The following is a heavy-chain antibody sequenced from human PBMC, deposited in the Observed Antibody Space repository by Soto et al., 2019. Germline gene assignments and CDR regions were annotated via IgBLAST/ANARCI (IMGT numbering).Heavy chain of an antibody. D-gene: IGHD3-22*01. CDR3: ARSRYYYGSSGYHDAFDI. Sequence: ASVKVSCKASGYTFTSYDINWVRQATGQGLEWMGWMNPNSGNTGYAQKFQGRVTMTRNTSISTAYMELSSLRSEDTAVYYCARSRYYYGSSGYHDAFDIWGQGTMVTVSS. CDR1: GYTFTSYD. CDR2: MNPNSGNT. J-gene: IGHJ3*02. V-gene: IGHV1-8*01.